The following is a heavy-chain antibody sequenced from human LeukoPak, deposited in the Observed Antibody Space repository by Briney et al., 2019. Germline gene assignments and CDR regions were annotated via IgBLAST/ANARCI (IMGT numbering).Heavy chain of an antibody. Sequence: SGTLSLTCTVSGGSISGSSYYWGWIRQPPGKGLEWIGSIYYSGSTYYNPSLKSRVTISVDTSKNQFSLKLSSVTAADTAVYYCAADTPHAYWGQGTLVTVSS. J-gene: IGHJ4*02. D-gene: IGHD3-16*01. CDR3: AADTPHAY. CDR1: GGSISGSSYY. V-gene: IGHV4-39*01. CDR2: IYYSGST.